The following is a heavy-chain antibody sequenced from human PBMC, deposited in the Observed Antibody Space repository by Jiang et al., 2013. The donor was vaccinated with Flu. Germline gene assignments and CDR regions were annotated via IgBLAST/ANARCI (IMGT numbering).Heavy chain of an antibody. D-gene: IGHD2-21*01. V-gene: IGHV4-39*07. CDR3: ARDRIYRGGDRSFDAFDI. Sequence: GLVKPSETLSLTCTVSGGSISSSSYYWGWIRQPPGKGLEWIGSIYYSGSTYYNPSLKSRVTISVDTSKNQFSLKLSSVTAADTAVYYCARDRIYRGGDRSFDAFDIWGQGTMVTVSS. J-gene: IGHJ3*02. CDR1: GGSISSSSYY. CDR2: IYYSGST.